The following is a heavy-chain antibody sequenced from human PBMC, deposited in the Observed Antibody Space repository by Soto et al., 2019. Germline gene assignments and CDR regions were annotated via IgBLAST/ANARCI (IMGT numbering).Heavy chain of an antibody. CDR2: INQSGST. V-gene: IGHV4-34*01. CDR1: GGSFSGYY. D-gene: IGHD3-10*01. Sequence: SETLSLTCAVYGGSFSGYYWSWIRQPPGKGLEWIGEINQSGSTNYNPSLKSRVTIPLDTSKNQFSLKLSSVTAADTAVYYCVRGYSSGSYWAYWGQGTLVTVSS. J-gene: IGHJ4*02. CDR3: VRGYSSGSYWAY.